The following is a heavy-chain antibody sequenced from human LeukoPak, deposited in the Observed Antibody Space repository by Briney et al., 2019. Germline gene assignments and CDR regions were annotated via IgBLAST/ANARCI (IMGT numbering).Heavy chain of an antibody. CDR2: ISPSGSIS. V-gene: IGHV3-23*01. CDR1: GFTFSSHG. Sequence: GGSLRLSCAASGFTFSSHGINWVRQAPGKGLEWVSGISPSGSISYYADSVRGRFTISRDNSKNTVSLQMNSLRAEDTALYYCARKSASGNYPLDYWGQGTLVTVSS. D-gene: IGHD3-10*01. CDR3: ARKSASGNYPLDY. J-gene: IGHJ4*02.